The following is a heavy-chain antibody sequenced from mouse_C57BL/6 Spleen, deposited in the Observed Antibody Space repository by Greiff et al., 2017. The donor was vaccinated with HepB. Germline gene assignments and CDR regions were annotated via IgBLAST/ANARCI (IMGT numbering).Heavy chain of an antibody. V-gene: IGHV1-52*01. CDR2: IDPSDSET. Sequence: VQLQQSGAELVRPGSSVKLSCKASGYTFTSYWMHWVKQRPIQGLEWIGNIDPSDSETHYNQKFKDKATLTVDKSSSTAYMQLSSLTSEDSAVYYCAREGAYYSNPDYWGQGTTLTVSS. CDR1: GYTFTSYW. D-gene: IGHD2-5*01. J-gene: IGHJ2*01. CDR3: AREGAYYSNPDY.